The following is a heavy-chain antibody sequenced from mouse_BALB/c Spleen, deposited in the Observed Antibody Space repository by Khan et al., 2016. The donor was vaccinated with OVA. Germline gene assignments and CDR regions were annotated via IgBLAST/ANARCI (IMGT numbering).Heavy chain of an antibody. CDR2: IYPFNDDT. D-gene: IGHD4-1*01. J-gene: IGHJ3*01. CDR3: APVGTYWGSFAY. V-gene: IGHV1S136*01. Sequence: VQLKQSGPELVKPGASVKMSCKASGYTFTSYVMHWVKQKPGLGLEWIGYIYPFNDDTKYNEKFKGKATLTSDKSSSTAYLELNSLTSEDSAVYYWAPVGTYWGSFAYWGQGTLVTVSA. CDR1: GYTFTSYV.